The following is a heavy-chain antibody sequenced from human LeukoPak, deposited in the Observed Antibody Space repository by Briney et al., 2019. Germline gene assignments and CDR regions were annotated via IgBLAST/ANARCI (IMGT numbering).Heavy chain of an antibody. CDR1: GFTFDDYA. CDR3: AKEDSSGYYPPDY. Sequence: GRSLRLSCAASGFTFDDYAMHWVRQAPGKGLEWVSGISWNSGSIGYADSVKGRFTISRDNAKNSLYLQMNSLRAEDTAVYFCAKEDSSGYYPPDYWGQGTLVTVS. CDR2: ISWNSGSI. J-gene: IGHJ4*02. D-gene: IGHD3-22*01. V-gene: IGHV3-9*01.